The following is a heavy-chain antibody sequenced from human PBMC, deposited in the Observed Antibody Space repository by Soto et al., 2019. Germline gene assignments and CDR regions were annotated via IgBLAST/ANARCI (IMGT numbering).Heavy chain of an antibody. CDR2: INHSGST. Sequence: SETLSLTCAVYGGSFSGYYWSWIRQPPGKGLEWIGEINHSGSTNYNPSLKSRVTISVDTSKNQFSLKLSSVTAADTAVYYCARGGRASHLHYWGQGTLVTVSS. CDR3: ARGGRASHLHY. D-gene: IGHD3-10*01. V-gene: IGHV4-34*01. J-gene: IGHJ4*02. CDR1: GGSFSGYY.